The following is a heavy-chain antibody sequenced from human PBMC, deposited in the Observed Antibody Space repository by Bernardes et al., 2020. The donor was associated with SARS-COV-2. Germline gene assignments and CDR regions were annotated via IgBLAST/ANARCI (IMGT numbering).Heavy chain of an antibody. Sequence: ASVKVSCKVSGHTLTELSMHWVRQAPGKGLEWMGGFDPADGETIHAQKFQGRVTMTEYTPTDPAYMELNSLRSEDTAVYYCATAPPYCSGGSCKVVRWFDPWGQGTLVTVSS. CDR3: ATAPPYCSGGSCKVVRWFDP. CDR2: FDPADGET. D-gene: IGHD2-15*01. V-gene: IGHV1-24*01. CDR1: GHTLTELS. J-gene: IGHJ5*02.